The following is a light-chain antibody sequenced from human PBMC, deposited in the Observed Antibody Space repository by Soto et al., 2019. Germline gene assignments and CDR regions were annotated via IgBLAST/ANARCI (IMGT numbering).Light chain of an antibody. J-gene: IGKJ1*01. Sequence: STLCASVGDRVTITCRASLRIRNDLGWYQHKPGKAPKRLIYAASSLQSGVPSRFSGSGSGTDFTLTICSLQPEDFETYFCLQHDSYPWSFGHGTKVDIK. V-gene: IGKV1-17*01. CDR3: LQHDSYPWS. CDR1: LRIRND. CDR2: AAS.